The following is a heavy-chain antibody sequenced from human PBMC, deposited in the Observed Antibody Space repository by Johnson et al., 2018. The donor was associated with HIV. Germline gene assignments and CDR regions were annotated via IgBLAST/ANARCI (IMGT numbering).Heavy chain of an antibody. CDR3: ARVRWELPGDAFDV. Sequence: EVQLVESGGGLVQPGGSLRLSCAASGFSVSTYDMHWVRQATGKGLDWVSVIGTAGDTYYLGSVKGRFTISRENAKNSLYLQMNSLRAGDTAVYYCARVRWELPGDAFDVWGQGTMVTVSA. CDR2: IGTAGDT. CDR1: GFSVSTYD. D-gene: IGHD1-26*01. V-gene: IGHV3-13*01. J-gene: IGHJ3*01.